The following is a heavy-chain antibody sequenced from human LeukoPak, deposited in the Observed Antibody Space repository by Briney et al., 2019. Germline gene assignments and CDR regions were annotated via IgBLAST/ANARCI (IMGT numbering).Heavy chain of an antibody. J-gene: IGHJ3*02. CDR2: IYYSGST. Sequence: SETLSLTCTVSGGSISSYYWSWIRQPPGKGLEWIGYIYYSGSTNYNPSLKSRVTISVDTSKNQFSLKLSSVTAADTAVYYCASSQFTVGAFDIWGQGTMVTVSS. V-gene: IGHV4-59*08. CDR3: ASSQFTVGAFDI. D-gene: IGHD4-23*01. CDR1: GGSISSYY.